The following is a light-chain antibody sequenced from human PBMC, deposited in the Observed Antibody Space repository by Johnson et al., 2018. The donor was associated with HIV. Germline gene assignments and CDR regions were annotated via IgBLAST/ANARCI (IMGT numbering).Light chain of an antibody. J-gene: IGLJ1*01. CDR3: GTWDSRLRAGF. V-gene: IGLV1-51*01. CDR2: DNN. CDR1: SSNIGNNY. Sequence: QSVLTQTPSVSAAPGQKVTISCSGSSSNIGNNYVSWYQQLPGTAPKLLIYDNNKRPSGIPDRFSGPKSGTSATLGITGLQTGAEADYYCGTWDSRLRAGFFGTGTKVTVL.